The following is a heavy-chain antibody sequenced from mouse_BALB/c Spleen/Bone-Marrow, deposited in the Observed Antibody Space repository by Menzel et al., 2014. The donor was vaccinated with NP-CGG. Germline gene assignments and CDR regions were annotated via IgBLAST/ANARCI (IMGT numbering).Heavy chain of an antibody. Sequence: VQLQQSGPELVKPGASVKISCKASGYSFTGYYMHWVKQSHVKSLEWIGRINPYNGATSYNQNFKDKVSLTVDKSSSTAYMELHSLTSEDSAVYYCARGYGNYDYWYFDVWGAGTTVTVSS. CDR1: GYSFTGYY. D-gene: IGHD2-1*01. V-gene: IGHV1-31*01. CDR2: INPYNGAT. CDR3: ARGYGNYDYWYFDV. J-gene: IGHJ1*01.